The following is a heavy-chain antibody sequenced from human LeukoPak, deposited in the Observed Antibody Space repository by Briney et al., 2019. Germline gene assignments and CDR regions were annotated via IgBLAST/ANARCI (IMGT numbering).Heavy chain of an antibody. V-gene: IGHV3-48*03. CDR3: VRGRDGYNRSPFDY. J-gene: IGHJ4*02. CDR1: RFTFSSYE. CDR2: LSSSGSTI. D-gene: IGHD5-24*01. Sequence: GGSLRLFCAASRFTFSSYEMNWIRQAPGKGLEWVSYLSSSGSTIYYADSVKGRFTISRDNANNSLYLQMNSLRAEDTGVYYCVRGRDGYNRSPFDYWGQGTLVTVSS.